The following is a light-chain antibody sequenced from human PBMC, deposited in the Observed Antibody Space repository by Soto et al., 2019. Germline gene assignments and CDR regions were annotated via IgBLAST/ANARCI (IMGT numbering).Light chain of an antibody. J-gene: IGKJ4*02. CDR1: QSVSSSY. CDR3: QHCGSLVLT. V-gene: IGKV3-20*01. Sequence: EIVLTQSPGTLSLSPGERATLSCRSSQSVSSSYLARYQQKPGQAPRLLIHGASSMATGIPDRFSGSGYGTDFTLTISRLEPEDFAVYYCQHCGSLVLTFGGGTKVEIK. CDR2: GAS.